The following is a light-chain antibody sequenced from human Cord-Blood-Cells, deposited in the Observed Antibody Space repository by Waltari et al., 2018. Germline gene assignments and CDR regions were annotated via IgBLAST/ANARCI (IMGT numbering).Light chain of an antibody. J-gene: IGKJ2*01. V-gene: IGKV4-1*01. CDR1: QSVLYSSNNKNY. CDR2: WAS. Sequence: DIVMTQSPDSLAVSLGERATINRKPSQSVLYSSNNKNYLAWYQQKPGQPPKLLIYWASTRESGVPDRFSGSGSGTDFTLTISSLQAEDVAVYCCQQYYSPPYTFGQGTKLEIK. CDR3: QQYYSPPYT.